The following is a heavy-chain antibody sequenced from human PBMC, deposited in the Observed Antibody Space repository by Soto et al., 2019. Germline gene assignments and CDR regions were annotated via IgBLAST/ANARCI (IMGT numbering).Heavy chain of an antibody. V-gene: IGHV4-34*01. Sequence: QVQLQQWGAGLLKPSETLSLTCAVYGGSFSGYYWSWIRQTPGKGLEWIGEINHSGSTNYNPSLKSRVTIPVDTSKNQFSLKLSSVTAADTAVYHCARGVSTSCFAPWGQGNLGTVSS. J-gene: IGHJ5*02. CDR2: INHSGST. CDR3: ARGVSTSCFAP. CDR1: GGSFSGYY. D-gene: IGHD2-2*01.